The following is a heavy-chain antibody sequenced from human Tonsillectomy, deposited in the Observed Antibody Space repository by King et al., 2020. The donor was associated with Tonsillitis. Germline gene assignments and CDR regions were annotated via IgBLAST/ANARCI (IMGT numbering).Heavy chain of an antibody. J-gene: IGHJ2*01. V-gene: IGHV3-30*18. CDR2: IAYDASYK. Sequence: HVQLVESGGGVVQPGRSLRLSCAASGFTFSSYGMHWVRQAPGKGLEWVALIAYDASYKNYADPVKGRFTISRDNSKNTLYLEMNSLRVEDTAVYYCAKDGIRLSDWYFDLWGRGTLVTVSS. CDR1: GFTFSSYG. D-gene: IGHD3-16*01. CDR3: AKDGIRLSDWYFDL.